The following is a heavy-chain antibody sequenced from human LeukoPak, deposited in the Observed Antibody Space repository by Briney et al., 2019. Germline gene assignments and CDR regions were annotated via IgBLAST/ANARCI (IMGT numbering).Heavy chain of an antibody. J-gene: IGHJ5*02. CDR3: ARDQSGYCSSTSCYFSDRWFAP. CDR1: GYTFTGYY. D-gene: IGHD2-2*01. CDR2: INPNRGGT. V-gene: IGHV1-2*02. Sequence: ASVKVSCKASGYTFTGYYMHWVRQAPGQGLEWMVWINPNRGGTNYAQKVQGRVTMTRDTSISTASLELSRLRSDATAVYYCARDQSGYCSSTSCYFSDRWFAPWGQGTLVTVSS.